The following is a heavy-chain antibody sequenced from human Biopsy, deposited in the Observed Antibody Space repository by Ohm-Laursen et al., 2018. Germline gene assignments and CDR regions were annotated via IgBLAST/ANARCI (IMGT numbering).Heavy chain of an antibody. Sequence: SLRLSCAASGFTFSAYEMNWVRQAPGKGLEWVANINQDGSVKNYVDSVKGRFTISRDNAENSVYLQMNSLRAEDTAIYYCARDSTINTVTTADYWGQGTLVTVSS. V-gene: IGHV3-7*01. CDR2: INQDGSVK. CDR3: ARDSTINTVTTADY. D-gene: IGHD4-11*01. CDR1: GFTFSAYE. J-gene: IGHJ4*02.